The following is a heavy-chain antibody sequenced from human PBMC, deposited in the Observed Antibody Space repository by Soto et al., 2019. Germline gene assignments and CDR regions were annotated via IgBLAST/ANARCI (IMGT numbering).Heavy chain of an antibody. V-gene: IGHV3-74*01. CDR3: TRDIGGRGAL. Sequence: VSLRLSCEASGXTFSSYGFHWVRQVPGKGLVWVSRTNQHGTIIDYADFVKGRFTISRDKAKNTLYLEMESLRVEDTAVYYFTRDIGGRGALWGPGTLATVS. CDR1: GXTFSSYG. D-gene: IGHD3-16*01. CDR2: TNQHGTII. J-gene: IGHJ4*02.